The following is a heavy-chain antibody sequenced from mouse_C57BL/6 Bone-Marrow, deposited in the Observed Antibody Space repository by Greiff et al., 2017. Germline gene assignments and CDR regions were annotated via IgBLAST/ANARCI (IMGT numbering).Heavy chain of an antibody. CDR3: ARYNWLWYFDV. CDR1: GFSLTSYG. V-gene: IGHV2-2*01. D-gene: IGHD1-3*01. J-gene: IGHJ1*03. Sequence: VQLQQSGPGLVQPSPTLSITCTASGFSLTSYGVHWVRQSPGKGLEWLGVIWRGGSTAYNAAIISRLSISKDNSNSQVFFKMNSLRADDTAIYYCARYNWLWYFDVWGTGTTVTVSS. CDR2: IWRGGST.